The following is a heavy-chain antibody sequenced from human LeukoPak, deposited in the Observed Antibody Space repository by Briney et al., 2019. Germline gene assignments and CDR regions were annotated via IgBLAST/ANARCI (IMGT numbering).Heavy chain of an antibody. V-gene: IGHV1-3*01. Sequence: GASVKVSCKASGYTFTSYAMHWVRQAPGQRLEWMGWINAGNGNTEYSQKFQGRVTITRDTSASTAYMELSSLRSEDTAVYYCARDSSGYYGAFDYWGQGTLVTVSS. J-gene: IGHJ4*02. D-gene: IGHD3-22*01. CDR1: GYTFTSYA. CDR2: INAGNGNT. CDR3: ARDSSGYYGAFDY.